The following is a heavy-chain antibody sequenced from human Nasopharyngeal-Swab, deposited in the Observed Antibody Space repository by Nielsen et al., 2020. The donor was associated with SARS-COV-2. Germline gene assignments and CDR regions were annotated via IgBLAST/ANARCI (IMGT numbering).Heavy chain of an antibody. Sequence: GGSLRLSCAASGFTFSSYSMNWVRQAPGKGLEWVSAISGSGGSTYYADSVKGRFTISRDNSKNTLYLQMNSLRAEDTAVYYCAKVAAAAYYFDYWGQGTLVTVSS. CDR3: AKVAAAAYYFDY. V-gene: IGHV3-23*01. D-gene: IGHD6-25*01. J-gene: IGHJ4*02. CDR1: GFTFSSYS. CDR2: ISGSGGST.